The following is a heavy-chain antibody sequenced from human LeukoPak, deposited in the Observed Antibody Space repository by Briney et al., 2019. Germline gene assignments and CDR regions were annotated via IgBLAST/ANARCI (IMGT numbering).Heavy chain of an antibody. D-gene: IGHD6-19*01. CDR1: GFTFSSYG. V-gene: IGHV3-30*02. J-gene: IGHJ4*02. CDR2: IRYDGGNK. Sequence: GGSLRLSCAASGFTFSSYGMHWVRQAPGKGLEWVAFIRYDGGNKYYADSVKGRFTISRDNSKNTLYLQMNSLRAEDTAVYYCAKDYSSGRYWSLDYWGQGTLVTVSS. CDR3: AKDYSSGRYWSLDY.